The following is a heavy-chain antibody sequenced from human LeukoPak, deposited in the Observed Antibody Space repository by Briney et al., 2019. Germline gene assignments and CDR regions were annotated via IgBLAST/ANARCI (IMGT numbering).Heavy chain of an antibody. CDR3: AEDRGFRLYDYYGMDV. CDR2: ITFDGTNE. Sequence: GGSLRLSCAASGFTFSSYGMHWVRQAPGKGLEWVALITFDGTNEYYADSVKGRFTISRDNSKDTLYVKMNRLRAEDTAFYYCAEDRGFRLYDYYGMDVWGQGTTVTVSS. D-gene: IGHD3-22*01. J-gene: IGHJ6*02. CDR1: GFTFSSYG. V-gene: IGHV3-30*02.